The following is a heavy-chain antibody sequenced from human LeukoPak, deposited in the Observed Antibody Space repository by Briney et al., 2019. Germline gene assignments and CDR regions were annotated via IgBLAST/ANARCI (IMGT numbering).Heavy chain of an antibody. J-gene: IGHJ3*02. CDR3: ARGAVWDPGAFDI. Sequence: SQTLSLTCAISGDSVSSNSAAWNWIRQSPSRGLEWLGRTYYGSKWYNDYAVSVKTRITIKPDTSKNQFSLQLNSVTPEDTAVYYCARGAVWDPGAFDIWGQGTKVTVSS. V-gene: IGHV6-1*01. D-gene: IGHD1-26*01. CDR1: GDSVSSNSAA. CDR2: TYYGSKWYN.